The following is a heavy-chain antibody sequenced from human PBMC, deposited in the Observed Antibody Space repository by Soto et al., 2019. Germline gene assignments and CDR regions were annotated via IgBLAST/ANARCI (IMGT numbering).Heavy chain of an antibody. CDR2: ISAYNGET. V-gene: IGHV1-18*01. D-gene: IGHD1-26*01. CDR1: GYTFTSSW. CDR3: ARDSGSYMYVSD. J-gene: IGHJ4*02. Sequence: GASVKVSCKASGYTFTSSWFSWVRQAPGQGLEWMAWISAYNGETHYAQKFQGRVTMTTDTSTSTSYMELRSLRSDDTAVYYCARDSGSYMYVSDWGLGTLVTVSS.